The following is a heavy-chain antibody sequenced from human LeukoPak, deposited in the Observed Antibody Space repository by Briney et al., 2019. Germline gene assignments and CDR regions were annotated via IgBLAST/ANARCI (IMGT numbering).Heavy chain of an antibody. D-gene: IGHD4-17*01. CDR2: ITGTHYTT. CDR1: GFTFSSFA. V-gene: IGHV3-23*01. Sequence: GGSLRLSCAASGFTFSSFAMTWVRQAPGKGLEWVSSITGTHYTTYNTDSVKGRFTISRDNSKNTLYLRMNSLRADDTAVYYCTKDPNGDYVGAFDPWGQGTLVTVSS. CDR3: TKDPNGDYVGAFDP. J-gene: IGHJ5*02.